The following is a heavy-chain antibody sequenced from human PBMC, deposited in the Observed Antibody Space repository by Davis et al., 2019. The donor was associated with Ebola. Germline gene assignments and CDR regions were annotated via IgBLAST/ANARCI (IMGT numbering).Heavy chain of an antibody. V-gene: IGHV1-46*01. D-gene: IGHD6-13*01. CDR1: GYSFTNYS. CDR3: ARDWAAAGDY. CDR2: MNPNDGRT. J-gene: IGHJ4*02. Sequence: ASVKVSCKASGYSFTNYSMHRVRQPPVQGLEWVGMMNPNDGRTIYVQKFQGRVTITADKSTSTAYMELSSLRSEDTAVYYCARDWAAAGDYWGQGTLVTVSS.